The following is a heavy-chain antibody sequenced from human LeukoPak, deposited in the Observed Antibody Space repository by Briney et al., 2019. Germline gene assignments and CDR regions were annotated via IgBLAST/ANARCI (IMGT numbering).Heavy chain of an antibody. D-gene: IGHD2-2*01. Sequence: ASVKVSCKASGYTFTGYYMHWVRQAPGQGLEWMGWINPNSGGTNYAQKFRGRVTMTRDTSISTAYMELSRLRSDDTAVYYCARVSAPGLGSTSAELYYWGQGTLVTVSS. V-gene: IGHV1-2*02. J-gene: IGHJ4*02. CDR3: ARVSAPGLGSTSAELYY. CDR1: GYTFTGYY. CDR2: INPNSGGT.